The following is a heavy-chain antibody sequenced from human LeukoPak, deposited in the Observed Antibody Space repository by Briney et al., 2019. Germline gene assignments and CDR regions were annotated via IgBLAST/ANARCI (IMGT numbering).Heavy chain of an antibody. CDR2: IYPTGST. V-gene: IGHV4-38-2*02. CDR3: ARAYSSSWYWNWFDP. D-gene: IGHD6-13*01. CDR1: GYSISSGYY. J-gene: IGHJ5*02. Sequence: ETLSLTCTVSGYSISSGYYWGWIRQPPGKGLEWIGNIYPTGSTYYNPSLKSRVTISVDTSKNQFSLKVSSVSAADTAVYYCARAYSSSWYWNWFDPWGQGTLVTVSS.